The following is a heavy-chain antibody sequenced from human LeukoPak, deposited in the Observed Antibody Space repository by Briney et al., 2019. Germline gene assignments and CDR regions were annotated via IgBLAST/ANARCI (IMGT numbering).Heavy chain of an antibody. D-gene: IGHD6-19*01. CDR1: GYTFTRHG. CDR2: IGGYNGDT. Sequence: ASVKVSCKASGYTFTRHGISWVRQAPGQGLEWMGWIGGYNGDTNYAQKFQGRVTVTTDTSTSTAYMELRSLTSDDTAVYYCARDPSNTSGWKTWFDPWGQGTLVTVSS. J-gene: IGHJ5*02. CDR3: ARDPSNTSGWKTWFDP. V-gene: IGHV1-18*01.